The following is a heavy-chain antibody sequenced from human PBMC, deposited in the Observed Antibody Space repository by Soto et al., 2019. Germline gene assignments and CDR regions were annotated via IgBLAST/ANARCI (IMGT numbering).Heavy chain of an antibody. CDR2: IIPIFGTA. Sequence: VKVSCKASGGTFSSYAISWVRQAPGQGLEWMGGIIPIFGTANYAQKFQGRVTITADESTSTAYMELSSLRSEDTAVYYCARDDPGLLVKRPDYYYGMDVWGQGTTVTV. J-gene: IGHJ6*02. V-gene: IGHV1-69*01. D-gene: IGHD2-21*01. CDR1: GGTFSSYA. CDR3: ARDDPGLLVKRPDYYYGMDV.